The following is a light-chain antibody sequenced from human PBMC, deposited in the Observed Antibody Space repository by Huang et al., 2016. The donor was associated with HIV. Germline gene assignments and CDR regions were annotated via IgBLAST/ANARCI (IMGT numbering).Light chain of an antibody. J-gene: IGKJ2*01. CDR1: QGMSNS. CDR3: QQYYSTPHT. V-gene: IGKV1-NL1*01. CDR2: AAS. Sequence: DIQMTQSPSSLSASVGDRVTITCRASQGMSNSLAWYQQKPGKAPKLLLYAASSLESGVPARFSGSGSGTHYTLTISSLQPEDFATYYCQQYYSTPHTFGQGTKLEIK.